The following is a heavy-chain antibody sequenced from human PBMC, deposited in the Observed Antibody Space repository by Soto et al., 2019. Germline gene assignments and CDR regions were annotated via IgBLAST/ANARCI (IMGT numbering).Heavy chain of an antibody. CDR1: GFTFRSYV. J-gene: IGHJ1*01. V-gene: IGHV3-30*19. CDR2: TSYDGSDK. D-gene: IGHD3-16*01. CDR3: ARWGTTGGLDV. Sequence: QVQLVESGGGVVQPGTSLRVSCVGSGFTFRSYVIHWVRQAPGKGLEWVALTSYDGSDKYYGDSVRGRFTISRDNSRNTVDLQMDSLRLEDTALYSCARWGTTGGLDVWGQVTLVSVSS.